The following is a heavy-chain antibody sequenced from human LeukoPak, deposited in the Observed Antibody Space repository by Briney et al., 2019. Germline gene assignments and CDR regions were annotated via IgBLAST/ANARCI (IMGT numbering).Heavy chain of an antibody. Sequence: ASVKVSCKASGGTFSSYAISWVRQAPGQGLEWMGRIIPILGIANCAQKFQGRVTITADKSTSTAYMELSSLRSEDTAVYYCARAPIYDSSGYYSGGWQVNWFDPWGQGTLVTVSS. V-gene: IGHV1-69*04. J-gene: IGHJ5*02. CDR1: GGTFSSYA. CDR2: IIPILGIA. D-gene: IGHD3-22*01. CDR3: ARAPIYDSSGYYSGGWQVNWFDP.